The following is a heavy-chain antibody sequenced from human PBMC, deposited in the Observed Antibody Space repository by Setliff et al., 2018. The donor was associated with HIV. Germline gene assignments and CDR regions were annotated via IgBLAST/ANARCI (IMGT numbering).Heavy chain of an antibody. Sequence: PSETLSLTCSVSGASISSSSYYWGWIRQPPGKGLEWIGSIYYTGSTNYNPSLKSRVTISVDTSKNQFSLKLSSVTAADTALYYCASYSSSWTSFQHWGQGTLVTVSS. V-gene: IGHV4-39*07. D-gene: IGHD6-13*01. CDR2: IYYTGST. J-gene: IGHJ1*01. CDR1: GASISSSSYY. CDR3: ASYSSSWTSFQH.